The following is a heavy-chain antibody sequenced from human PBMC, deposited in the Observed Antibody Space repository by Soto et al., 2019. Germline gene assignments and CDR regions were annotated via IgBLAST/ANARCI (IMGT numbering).Heavy chain of an antibody. CDR2: IYYSGGT. CDR1: GGSVSSGDHY. Sequence: QVQLQESGPGLVKPSQTLSLTCTVSGGSVSSGDHYWSWIRQPPGKGLEWIGYIYYSGGTDYNPSLKSRVSISIDTSKNQVSLKLSSVTAADTAVYYCARGGGRCSSSSCYTNPPFYYGMDVWGQGTTATVSS. V-gene: IGHV4-30-4*01. J-gene: IGHJ6*02. D-gene: IGHD2-2*01. CDR3: ARGGGRCSSSSCYTNPPFYYGMDV.